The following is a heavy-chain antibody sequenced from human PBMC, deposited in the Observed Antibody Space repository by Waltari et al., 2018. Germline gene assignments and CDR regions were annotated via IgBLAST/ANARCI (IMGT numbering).Heavy chain of an antibody. CDR3: ARGAPYGDYLPCDY. J-gene: IGHJ4*02. Sequence: QVQLVQSGAEVEKPGASVKVSCKAIGYTFTRYGISWVRQAPGPGLEWMGWGSPHNGDTDYAQKFQGRVTMATDTFLNTAYMELRSLRPDDTAVYYCARGAPYGDYLPCDYWGQGTLVTVSS. CDR2: GSPHNGDT. D-gene: IGHD4-17*01. V-gene: IGHV1-18*04. CDR1: GYTFTRYG.